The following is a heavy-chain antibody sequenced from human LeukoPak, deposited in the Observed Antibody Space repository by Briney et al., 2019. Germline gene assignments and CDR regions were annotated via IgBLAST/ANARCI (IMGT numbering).Heavy chain of an antibody. V-gene: IGHV1-69*05. CDR2: IIPIFGTA. CDR1: GGTFSSYA. D-gene: IGHD5-12*01. CDR3: ARDRDSGYDWDAFDI. Sequence: SVKVSCKAAGGTFSSYAISWVRQAPGQGLEWMGRIIPIFGTANYAQKFQGRVTITTDESTSTAYMELSSLRSEDTAVYYCARDRDSGYDWDAFDIWGQGTMVTVSS. J-gene: IGHJ3*02.